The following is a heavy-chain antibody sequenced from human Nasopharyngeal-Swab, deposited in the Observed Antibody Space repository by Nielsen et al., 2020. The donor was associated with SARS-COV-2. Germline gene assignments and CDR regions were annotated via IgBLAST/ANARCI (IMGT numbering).Heavy chain of an antibody. J-gene: IGHJ4*02. Sequence: SETLSLTCAVYGGSFSGYYRSWIRQPPGKGLEWIGEINHSGSTNYNPSLKSRVTISVDTSKNQFSLKLSSVTAADKAVYYCARCRAFGGVIVSSYWGQGTLVTVSS. CDR3: ARCRAFGGVIVSSY. CDR1: GGSFSGYY. CDR2: INHSGST. D-gene: IGHD3-16*02. V-gene: IGHV4-34*01.